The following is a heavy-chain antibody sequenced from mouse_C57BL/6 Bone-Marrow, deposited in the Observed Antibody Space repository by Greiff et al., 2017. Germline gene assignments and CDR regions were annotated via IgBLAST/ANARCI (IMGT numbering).Heavy chain of an antibody. J-gene: IGHJ2*01. D-gene: IGHD4-1*01. CDR2: VYPGDVDT. Sequence: VQLQQSGAELVQPGASVKISCKVSGYAFSTYWMNWVKQRPGKGLEWIGQVYPGDVDTNYNGKFKGKATLTADKSSSTAYMPLSSLTSEDSAVYFCARDWDYFDYWGQGTTLTVSS. CDR1: GYAFSTYW. V-gene: IGHV1-80*01. CDR3: ARDWDYFDY.